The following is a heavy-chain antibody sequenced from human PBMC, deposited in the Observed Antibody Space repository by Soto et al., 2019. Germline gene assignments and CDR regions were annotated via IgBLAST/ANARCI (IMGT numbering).Heavy chain of an antibody. CDR1: GDSVSSNSAA. CDR2: TYYRSKWYN. Sequence: SQTLSLTCAISGDSVSSNSAAWNWIRQSPSRGLEWLGRTYYRSKWYNDYAVSVKSRITINPDTSKNQFSLQLNSVTPEDTAVYYCARGPPLAVAGEDVFDICAEGTMVTVS. CDR3: ARGPPLAVAGEDVFDI. J-gene: IGHJ3*02. D-gene: IGHD6-19*01. V-gene: IGHV6-1*01.